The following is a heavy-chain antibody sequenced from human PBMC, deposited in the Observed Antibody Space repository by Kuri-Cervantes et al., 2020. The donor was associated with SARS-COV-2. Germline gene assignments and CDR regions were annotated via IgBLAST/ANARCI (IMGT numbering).Heavy chain of an antibody. V-gene: IGHV3-23*01. CDR2: ISGSGGST. CDR3: AKTYYDFWSGYPGDY. D-gene: IGHD3-3*01. J-gene: IGHJ4*02. Sequence: GGSLRLSCAASGFTFSSYAMSWVRQAPGKGLEWVSAISGSGGSTYYADSVKGRFTISRDNSKNTLYQQMNSLRAEDTAVYYCAKTYYDFWSGYPGDYWGQGTLVTVSS. CDR1: GFTFSSYA.